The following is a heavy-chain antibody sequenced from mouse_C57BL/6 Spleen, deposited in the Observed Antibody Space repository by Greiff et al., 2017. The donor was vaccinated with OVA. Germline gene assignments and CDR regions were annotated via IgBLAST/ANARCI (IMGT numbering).Heavy chain of an antibody. D-gene: IGHD2-3*01. V-gene: IGHV1-26*01. Sequence: EVQLQQSGPELVQPGDSVQITCKASGYTFTDYYMNWVKQSHGKSLEWLGDISPNNGGASHNQKIKGTASLTVFKSSSTAYMELRSLTSEDSAVYYCGREGGRWLLPFAYWGQGTLVT. CDR1: GYTFTDYY. J-gene: IGHJ3*01. CDR3: GREGGRWLLPFAY. CDR2: ISPNNGGA.